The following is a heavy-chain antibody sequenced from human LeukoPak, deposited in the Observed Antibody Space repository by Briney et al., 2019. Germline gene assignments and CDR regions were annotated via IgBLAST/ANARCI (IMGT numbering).Heavy chain of an antibody. CDR2: IYYSGST. J-gene: IGHJ4*02. CDR3: ARQGLGITMVRGVTEF. D-gene: IGHD3-10*01. V-gene: IGHV4-39*01. CDR1: GGSISSSSYY. Sequence: SETLSLTCTVPGGSISSSSYYWGWIRQPPGKGLEWIGSIYYSGSTYYNPSLKSRVTISVDTSKNQFSLKLSSVTAADTAVYYCARQGLGITMVRGVTEFWGQGTLVTVSS.